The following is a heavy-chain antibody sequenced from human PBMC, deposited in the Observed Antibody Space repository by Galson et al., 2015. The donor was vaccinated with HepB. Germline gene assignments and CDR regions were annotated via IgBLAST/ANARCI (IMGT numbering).Heavy chain of an antibody. CDR1: GFTFSSYW. Sequence: SLRLSCAASGFTFSSYWMSWVRQAPGKGLEWVANIKQDGSEKYYVDSVKGRFTISRDNAKNSLYLQMNSLRAEDTAVYYCARDFGSGDYESGYFQHWGQGTLVTVSS. CDR3: ARDFGSGDYESGYFQH. CDR2: IKQDGSEK. V-gene: IGHV3-7*03. D-gene: IGHD4-17*01. J-gene: IGHJ1*01.